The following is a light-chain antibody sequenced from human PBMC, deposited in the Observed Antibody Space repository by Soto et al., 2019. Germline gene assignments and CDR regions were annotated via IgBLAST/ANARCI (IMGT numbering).Light chain of an antibody. CDR3: TSYVGSNIWV. J-gene: IGLJ3*02. CDR1: SSDVGAYKY. V-gene: IGLV2-8*01. CDR2: EVS. Sequence: QSALTQPPSAAGSPGQSVTISCTGTSSDVGAYKYVSWYQQYPDKAPKLMIYEVSKRPSGVPDRFSGSKSGNTASLTVSGLQAETEADYYCTSYVGSNIWVFGGGTKLTVL.